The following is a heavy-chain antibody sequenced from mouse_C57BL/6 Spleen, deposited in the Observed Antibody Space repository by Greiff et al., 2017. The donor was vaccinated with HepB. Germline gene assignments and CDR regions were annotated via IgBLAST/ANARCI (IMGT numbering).Heavy chain of an antibody. V-gene: IGHV7-3*01. CDR1: GFTFTDYY. Sequence: DVMLVESGGGLVQPGGSLILSCAASGFTFTDYYMSWVRQPPGKALEWLGFIRNKANGYTTEYSASVKGRFTISRDNSQSSLYLQMNALRAEDSATYYCARYRFTTTAGWYFDVWGTGTTVTVSS. CDR2: IRNKANGYTT. D-gene: IGHD1-2*01. J-gene: IGHJ1*03. CDR3: ARYRFTTTAGWYFDV.